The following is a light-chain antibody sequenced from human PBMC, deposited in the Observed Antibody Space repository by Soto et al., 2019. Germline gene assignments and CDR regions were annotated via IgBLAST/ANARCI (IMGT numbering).Light chain of an antibody. CDR2: AAS. Sequence: IQLTQSPSSLSASVGDRVTITCRASQSISSYLNWYKQKAGKAPKFMIYAASSLQSGVPSRFSGSGSGTDFTLTISSLQPEDFATYFCQQSYSTPITFGQGTRLEIK. V-gene: IGKV1-39*01. CDR1: QSISSY. J-gene: IGKJ5*01. CDR3: QQSYSTPIT.